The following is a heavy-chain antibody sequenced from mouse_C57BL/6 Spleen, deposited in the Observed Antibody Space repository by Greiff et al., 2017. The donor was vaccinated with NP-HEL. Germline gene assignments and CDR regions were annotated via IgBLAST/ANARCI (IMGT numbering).Heavy chain of an antibody. CDR2: INPNYGTT. J-gene: IGHJ4*01. CDR3: ARLRGVGDAMDY. D-gene: IGHD1-1*01. Sequence: EVKLQESGPELVKPGASVKISCKASGYSFTDYNMNWVKQSNGKSLEWIGVINPNYGTTSYNQKCKGKATLTVDQSSSTAYMQLNSLTSEDSAVYYCARLRGVGDAMDYWGQGTSVTVSS. V-gene: IGHV1-39*01. CDR1: GYSFTDYN.